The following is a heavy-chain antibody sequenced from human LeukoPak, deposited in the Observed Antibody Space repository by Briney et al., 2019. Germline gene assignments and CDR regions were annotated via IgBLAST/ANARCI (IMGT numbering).Heavy chain of an antibody. Sequence: ASVKVSCKASGYTFTSYDINWVRQATGQGLEWMGWMNPSSGNTGYAQKFQGRVTMTRNTSISTAYMELSSLRSEDTAVYYCARGLGKRPQRDLDYWGQGTLVTVSS. V-gene: IGHV1-8*01. CDR1: GYTFTSYD. J-gene: IGHJ4*02. CDR2: MNPSSGNT. CDR3: ARGLGKRPQRDLDY.